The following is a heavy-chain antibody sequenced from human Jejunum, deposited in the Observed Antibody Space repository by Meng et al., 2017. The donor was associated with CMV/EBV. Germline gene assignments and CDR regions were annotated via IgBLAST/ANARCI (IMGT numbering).Heavy chain of an antibody. CDR3: ARGGWELLPFDY. V-gene: IGHV1-69*05. CDR2: IIPIFETP. CDR1: GGTFRRYA. J-gene: IGHJ4*02. D-gene: IGHD1-26*01. Sequence: CKASGGTFRRYAISWVRQAPGQGLEWMGGIIPIFETPNYAQRFQGRVTMTTDESTSTAYMELSSLRSDDTAVYYCARGGWELLPFDYWGQGTLVPSPQ.